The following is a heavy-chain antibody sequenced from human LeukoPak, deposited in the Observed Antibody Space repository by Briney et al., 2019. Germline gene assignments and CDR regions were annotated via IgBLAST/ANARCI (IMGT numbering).Heavy chain of an antibody. D-gene: IGHD3-3*01. CDR2: IGGSPSIT. CDR3: AKETYLDFSTFYFDS. CDR1: GSSFNNYL. Sequence: GGSMRLSCVASGSSFNNYLMNWVRQAPGKGLEWIAYIGGSPSITYYADSVKCRFTISRDNARNSVYLQMSSLRDEDKAVYYCAKETYLDFSTFYFDSWGQGSLVTVSS. V-gene: IGHV3-48*02. J-gene: IGHJ4*02.